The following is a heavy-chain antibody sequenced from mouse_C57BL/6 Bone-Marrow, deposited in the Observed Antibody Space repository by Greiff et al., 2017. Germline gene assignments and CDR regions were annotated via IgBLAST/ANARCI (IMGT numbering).Heavy chain of an antibody. CDR3: ARDRGITTVVAGGYFDV. J-gene: IGHJ1*03. CDR2: ISDGGSYT. Sequence: EVHLVESGGGLVKPGGSLKLSCAASGFTFSSYAMSWVRQTPEKRLEWVATISDGGSYTYYPDNVKGRFTISRDNAKNNLYLQMSHLKSEDTAMYYCARDRGITTVVAGGYFDVWGTGTTVTVSS. V-gene: IGHV5-4*01. D-gene: IGHD1-1*01. CDR1: GFTFSSYA.